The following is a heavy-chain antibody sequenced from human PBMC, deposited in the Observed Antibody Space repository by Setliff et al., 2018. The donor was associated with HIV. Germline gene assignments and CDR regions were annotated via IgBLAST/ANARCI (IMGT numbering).Heavy chain of an antibody. J-gene: IGHJ6*03. CDR3: ARGEVIIDSYYYMNV. CDR2: ILGTP. Sequence: ASVKVSCKASGGSISISVISWVRQAPGQGLEWMGGILGTPKYAQKFQGRVAITADESTSTAYMELSNLRSEDTAIYYCARGEVIIDSYYYMNVWGKGTTVTVSS. V-gene: IGHV1-69*13. CDR1: GGSISISV.